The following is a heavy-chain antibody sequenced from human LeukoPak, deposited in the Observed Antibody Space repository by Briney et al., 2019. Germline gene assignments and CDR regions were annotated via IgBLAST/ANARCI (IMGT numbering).Heavy chain of an antibody. V-gene: IGHV4-59*12. J-gene: IGHJ4*02. CDR2: IYYSGST. D-gene: IGHD3-22*01. CDR3: ARDRHYYDSSGYYAGFDY. Sequence: SETLSLTCTVSGGSISSYYWSWIRQPPGKGLEWIGYIYYSGSTKYNPSLKSRVTISVDTSKSQFSLKLSSVTAADTAVYYCARDRHYYDSSGYYAGFDYWGQGTLVTVSS. CDR1: GGSISSYY.